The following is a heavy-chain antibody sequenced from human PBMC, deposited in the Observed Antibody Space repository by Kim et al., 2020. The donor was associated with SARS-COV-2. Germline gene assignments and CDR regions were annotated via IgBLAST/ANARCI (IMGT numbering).Heavy chain of an antibody. CDR1: GYSFSNYG. CDR3: APYYDSNSYRGQWD. D-gene: IGHD3-22*01. Sequence: ASVKVSCKASGYSFSNYGLVWARQAPGQGLEWMGWFSSNSGHTKYAQNVQGRVTLTTDTSTNTGYMELSSLRSDDTAVYYCAPYYDSNSYRGQWDWGQGTPVTVSS. CDR2: FSSNSGHT. J-gene: IGHJ4*01. V-gene: IGHV1-18*01.